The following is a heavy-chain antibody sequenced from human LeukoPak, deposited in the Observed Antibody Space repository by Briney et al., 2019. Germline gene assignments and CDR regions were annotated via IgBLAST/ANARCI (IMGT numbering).Heavy chain of an antibody. V-gene: IGHV4-59*01. CDR3: ARERLGELSLFDY. D-gene: IGHD3-16*02. J-gene: IGHJ4*02. Sequence: SETLSLTCTVSGGSISSYYWSWIRQPPGKGLEWIGYIYYSGSTNYNPSLKSRVTISVDTSKNQFSLKLSSMTAADTAVYYCARERLGELSLFDYWGQGTLVTVSS. CDR2: IYYSGST. CDR1: GGSISSYY.